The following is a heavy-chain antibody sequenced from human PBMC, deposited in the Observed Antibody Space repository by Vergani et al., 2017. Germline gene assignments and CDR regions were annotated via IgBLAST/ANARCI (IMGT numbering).Heavy chain of an antibody. CDR1: GFTFSDYY. CDR3: ARSSIVGATVTDY. Sequence: VQLLESGGGLVQPGGSLRLSCAASGFTFSDYYMSWIRQAPGKGLEWVSYISSSGSTIYYADSVKGRFTIARDNAKNSLYLQMNSLRAEDTAVYYCARSSIVGATVTDYWGQGTLVTVSS. V-gene: IGHV3-11*01. D-gene: IGHD1-26*01. CDR2: ISSSGSTI. J-gene: IGHJ4*02.